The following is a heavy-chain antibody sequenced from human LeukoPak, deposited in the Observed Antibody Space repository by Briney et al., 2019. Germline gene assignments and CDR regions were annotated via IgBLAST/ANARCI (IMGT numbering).Heavy chain of an antibody. CDR3: AKFTMVRGVPDY. CDR2: ISGSGGST. CDR1: GFTFSSYG. Sequence: GGSLRLSCAASGFTFSSYGMSWVRQAPGKGLEWVSAISGSGGSTYYADSVKGRFTISRDNSKDTLYLQMNSLRAEDTAEYYCAKFTMVRGVPDYWGQGTLVTVSS. D-gene: IGHD3-10*01. V-gene: IGHV3-23*01. J-gene: IGHJ4*02.